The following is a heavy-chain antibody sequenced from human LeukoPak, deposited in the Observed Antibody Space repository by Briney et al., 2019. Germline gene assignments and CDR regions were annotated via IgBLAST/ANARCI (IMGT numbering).Heavy chain of an antibody. CDR2: ISYDGSNK. CDR3: ASHSHYYDSSGPSGIDF. D-gene: IGHD3-22*01. Sequence: PGGSLRLSCAASGFAFSSYAMHWVRQAPGKGLEWVAVISYDGSNKYYADSVKGRFTISRDNSKNTLYLQMNSLRGEDTAVYYCASHSHYYDSSGPSGIDFWGQGTLVTVSS. CDR1: GFAFSSYA. V-gene: IGHV3-30*04. J-gene: IGHJ4*01.